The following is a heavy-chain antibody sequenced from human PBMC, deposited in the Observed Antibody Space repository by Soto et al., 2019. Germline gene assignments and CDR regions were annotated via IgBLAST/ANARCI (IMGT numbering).Heavy chain of an antibody. D-gene: IGHD6-6*01. V-gene: IGHV5-51*01. CDR3: ARRVSSSEISDS. CDR2: IYLEDADT. CDR1: GYSFTNYW. J-gene: IGHJ4*02. Sequence: GESLKISCKGSGYSFTNYWIGWVRPMPGRGLEWVGTIYLEDADTRYSPSFQGQVTSSAGKSSSTAYLQWGSLKASDTAIYYCARRVSSSEISDSWGKGPRVTV.